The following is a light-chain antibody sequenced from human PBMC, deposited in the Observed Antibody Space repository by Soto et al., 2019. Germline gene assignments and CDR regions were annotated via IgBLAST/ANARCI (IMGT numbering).Light chain of an antibody. CDR3: HQYGREPWT. CDR2: SAS. Sequence: EIVLTQSPGTLSLSPGESATLSCRASQGGFGKYLAWYQQTPGQAPRLLIYSASKRAPGTPDRFTGSGSGTDFTLSINRLEPEDFAVYSCHQYGREPWTVGQGTKVEIK. V-gene: IGKV3-20*01. CDR1: QGGFGKY. J-gene: IGKJ1*01.